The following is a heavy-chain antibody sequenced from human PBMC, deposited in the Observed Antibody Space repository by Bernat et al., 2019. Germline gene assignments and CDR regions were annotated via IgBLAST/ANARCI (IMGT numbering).Heavy chain of an antibody. CDR2: IYYSGST. J-gene: IGHJ4*02. V-gene: IGHV4-59*01. D-gene: IGHD3-22*01. CDR3: ARYYYDSSGYSYYFDH. Sequence: QVQLQESGPGLVKPSETLSLTCTVSGGSISSYYWSWIRQPPGKGLEWIGYIYYSGSTNYNPSLKSRVTISVDTSKNQFSLKLSSVTAADTAVYYCARYYYDSSGYSYYFDHWGQGTLVTVSS. CDR1: GGSISSYY.